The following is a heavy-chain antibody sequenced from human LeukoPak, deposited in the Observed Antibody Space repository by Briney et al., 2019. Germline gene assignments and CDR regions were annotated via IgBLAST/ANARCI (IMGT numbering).Heavy chain of an antibody. CDR2: ISAYNGNT. Sequence: ASVKVSCKASGYTFTSCGISWVRQAPGQGLEWMGWISAYNGNTNYAQKLQGRVTMTTDTSTSTAYMELRSLRSDDTAVYYCARVSTRYYYMDVWGKGTTVTVSS. J-gene: IGHJ6*03. V-gene: IGHV1-18*01. CDR3: ARVSTRYYYMDV. D-gene: IGHD4-11*01. CDR1: GYTFTSCG.